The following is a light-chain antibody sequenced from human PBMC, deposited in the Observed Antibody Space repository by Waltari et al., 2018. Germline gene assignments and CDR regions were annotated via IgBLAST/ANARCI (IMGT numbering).Light chain of an antibody. CDR2: EVS. V-gene: IGLV2-14*01. J-gene: IGLJ1*01. CDR1: RADVGCYNY. CDR3: SSKTSASGV. Sequence: QSALTQPASVSGSPGQSITISCPGTRADVGCYNYVSWYQQYPGKAPQLMIYEVSFRPSGISNRFSGSKSGNTATLTISGLQAEDEADYYCSSKTSASGVFGTGTTVTVL.